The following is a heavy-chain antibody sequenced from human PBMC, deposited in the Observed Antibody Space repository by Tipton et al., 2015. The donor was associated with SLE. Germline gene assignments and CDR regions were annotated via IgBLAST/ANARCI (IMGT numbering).Heavy chain of an antibody. D-gene: IGHD3-10*01. Sequence: SLRLSCAASGFIFDDYAMHWVRQAPGKGLEWVSGISWNGGNIAYTNSLKGRFTISRDNAKNSLYLQMNSLRAEDTALYYCAKAGYGSGSSFDYWGQGTLVTVSS. CDR1: GFIFDDYA. CDR2: ISWNGGNI. J-gene: IGHJ4*02. V-gene: IGHV3-9*01. CDR3: AKAGYGSGSSFDY.